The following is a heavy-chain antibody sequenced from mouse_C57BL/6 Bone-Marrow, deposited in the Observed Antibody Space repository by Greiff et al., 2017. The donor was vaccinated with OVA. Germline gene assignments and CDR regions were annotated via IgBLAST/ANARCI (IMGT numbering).Heavy chain of an antibody. J-gene: IGHJ4*01. Sequence: EVQLQQSGPELVKPGASVKISCKASGYTFTDYYMNWVKQSHGKSLEWIGDINPNNGGTSYNQKFKGKATLTVDKSSSTAYMELRSLTSEDSAVYYCARLGGIYYGPYYAMDYWGQGTSVTVSS. CDR3: ARLGGIYYGPYYAMDY. V-gene: IGHV1-26*01. CDR2: INPNNGGT. D-gene: IGHD2-1*01. CDR1: GYTFTDYY.